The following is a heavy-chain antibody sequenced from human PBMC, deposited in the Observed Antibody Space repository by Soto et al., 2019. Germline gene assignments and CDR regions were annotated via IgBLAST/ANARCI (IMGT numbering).Heavy chain of an antibody. CDR3: ARECSRKSGDFWSGYYHNFYYCYGMDV. Sequence: APVKVSCKASGYTFTSYGISWVRQAPGQGLEWMGWISAYNGNTNYAQKLQGRVTMTTDTSTSTAYMELRSLRSDDTAVYYCARECSRKSGDFWSGYYHNFYYCYGMDVWGQGTTVTVSS. CDR2: ISAYNGNT. J-gene: IGHJ6*02. CDR1: GYTFTSYG. D-gene: IGHD3-3*01. V-gene: IGHV1-18*01.